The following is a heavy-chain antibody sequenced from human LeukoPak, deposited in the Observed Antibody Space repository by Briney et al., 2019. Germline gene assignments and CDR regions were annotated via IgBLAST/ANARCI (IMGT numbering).Heavy chain of an antibody. J-gene: IGHJ4*02. D-gene: IGHD3-9*01. CDR2: ISSSSSYI. Sequence: GGSLRLSCAASGFTFSSYGIHWVRRAPGKGLEWVSSISSSSSYIYYAESVKGRFTMSRDNAKNSLYLQMNSLRAEDTAVYYCARATTYDILTGYFDYWGQGTLVTVSS. CDR3: ARATTYDILTGYFDY. CDR1: GFTFSSYG. V-gene: IGHV3-21*01.